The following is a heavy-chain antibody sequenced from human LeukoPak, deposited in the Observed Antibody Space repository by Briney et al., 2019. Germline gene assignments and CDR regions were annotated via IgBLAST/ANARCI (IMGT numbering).Heavy chain of an antibody. CDR2: INSDGSST. CDR3: ATPPPASNYYYYGMDV. CDR1: GFTFSSYW. J-gene: IGHJ6*02. Sequence: GGSLRLSCAASGFTFSSYWMHWVRQVPGKGLVWVSRINSDGSSTSYADSVKGRFTISRDNAKNTLYLQMNSLRAEDTAVYYCATPPPASNYYYYGMDVWGQGTTVTVSS. V-gene: IGHV3-74*01.